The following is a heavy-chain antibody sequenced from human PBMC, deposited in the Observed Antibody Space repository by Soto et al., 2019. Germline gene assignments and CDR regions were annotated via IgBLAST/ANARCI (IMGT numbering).Heavy chain of an antibody. D-gene: IGHD6-19*01. CDR1: GFSFTNAW. CDR2: IKGRIDGEAT. J-gene: IGHJ4*02. CDR3: AADIPSQGSGEFDF. Sequence: EAQLVESGGGLVKPGESLRLSCSASGFSFTNAWISWVRQAPGKGLEWVGHIKGRIDGEATDYAAPVKGRVTFSRDYSRNAVYLQVNSLRTDDTAVYYCAADIPSQGSGEFDFCCQGTQVTVSS. V-gene: IGHV3-15*07.